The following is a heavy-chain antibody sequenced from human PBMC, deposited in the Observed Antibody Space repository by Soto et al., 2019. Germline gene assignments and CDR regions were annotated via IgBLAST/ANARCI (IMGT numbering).Heavy chain of an antibody. D-gene: IGHD3-10*01. CDR2: ISSDGSNK. CDR1: GFTFSSYG. V-gene: IGHV3-30*18. Sequence: QVQLVESGGGVVQPGRSLRLSCAASGFTFSSYGMHWVRQAPGKGLEWVALISSDGSNKYYADSVKGRFTISRDNSKNTLYLQMNTLRAEDTAGYYCAKVRAAYYYGSGPCDYWGKGTLVTVSS. J-gene: IGHJ4*02. CDR3: AKVRAAYYYGSGPCDY.